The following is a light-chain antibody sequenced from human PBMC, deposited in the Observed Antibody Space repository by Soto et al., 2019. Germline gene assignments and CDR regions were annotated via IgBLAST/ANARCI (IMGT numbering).Light chain of an antibody. J-gene: IGKJ1*01. CDR1: QIVSSSY. CDR3: QQYDNWPQT. CDR2: GAS. Sequence: EIVLTQSPGTLSLSPGERATLSCRASQIVSSSYLAWYQHKRGQAPRLLVYGASSRATGIPARFSGRGSGTEFTLTISSLQSVDFAVYYCQQYDNWPQTFGQGTKVDIK. V-gene: IGKV3-15*01.